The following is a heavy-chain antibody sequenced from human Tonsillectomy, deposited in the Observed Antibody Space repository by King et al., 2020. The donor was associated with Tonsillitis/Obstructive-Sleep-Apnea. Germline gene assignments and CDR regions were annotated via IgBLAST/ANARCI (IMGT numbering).Heavy chain of an antibody. Sequence: TLKESGPTLVKPTQTLTLTCTFSGFSLSTSGVGVGWIRQPPGKALEWLALIYLDDDKRYSPSLKSRLTITKDTSKNQVVLPMTNMDPVDTATYYCAHRSDSNYGFDYWGQGTLVTVSS. CDR2: IYLDDDK. D-gene: IGHD4-11*01. V-gene: IGHV2-5*02. CDR3: AHRSDSNYGFDY. CDR1: GFSLSTSGVG. J-gene: IGHJ4*02.